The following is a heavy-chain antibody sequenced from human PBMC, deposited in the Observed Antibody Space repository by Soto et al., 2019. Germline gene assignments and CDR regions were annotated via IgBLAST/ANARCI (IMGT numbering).Heavy chain of an antibody. CDR1: GGSFSGYY. CDR3: ARGKLSITLFGVVIQYYYGMDV. J-gene: IGHJ6*02. CDR2: INHSGST. Sequence: TLSLTCAVYGGSFSGYYWSWIRQPPGKGLEWIGEINHSGSTNYNPSLKSRVTISVDTSKNQFSLKLSSVTAAGTAVYYCARGKLSITLFGVVIQYYYGMDVWGQGTTVTVSS. V-gene: IGHV4-34*01. D-gene: IGHD3-3*01.